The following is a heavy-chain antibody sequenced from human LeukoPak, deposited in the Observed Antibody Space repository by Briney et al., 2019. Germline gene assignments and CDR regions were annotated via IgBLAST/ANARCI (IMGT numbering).Heavy chain of an antibody. V-gene: IGHV3-21*01. Sequence: GSLRLSCAASGFTFSSYSMNWVRQAPGKGLEWVSSISSSSSYIYYADSVKGRFTISRDNAKNSLYLQMNSLRAEDTAVYYCARVETYSGSYFFDYWGQGTLVTVSS. D-gene: IGHD1-26*01. CDR2: ISSSSSYI. J-gene: IGHJ4*02. CDR1: GFTFSSYS. CDR3: ARVETYSGSYFFDY.